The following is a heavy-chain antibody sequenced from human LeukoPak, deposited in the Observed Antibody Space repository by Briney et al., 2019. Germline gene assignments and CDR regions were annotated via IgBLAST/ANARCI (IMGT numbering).Heavy chain of an antibody. V-gene: IGHV4-59*04. CDR2: IYHSGST. CDR3: ILEYYDFWSGYSINFDY. Sequence: SETLSLTYTVSGGSISSYYWSWIRQPPGKGLEWIGSIYHSGSTYYNPSLKSRVTISVDTSKNQFSLKLSSVTAADTAVYYCILEYYDFWSGYSINFDYWGQGTLVTVSS. D-gene: IGHD3-3*01. CDR1: GGSISSYY. J-gene: IGHJ4*02.